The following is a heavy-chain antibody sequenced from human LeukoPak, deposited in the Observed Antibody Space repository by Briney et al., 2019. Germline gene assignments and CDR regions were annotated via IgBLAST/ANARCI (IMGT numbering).Heavy chain of an antibody. CDR2: ISGSGGST. D-gene: IGHD6-19*01. Sequence: GGSLGLSCAASGFTFSSYAMSWVRQAPGKGLEWDSAISGSGGSTYYADSVKGRFTISRDNSKNTLYLQMNSLRAEDTAVYYCAKVDSSGWWGPVDYWGQGTLVTVSS. CDR3: AKVDSSGWWGPVDY. CDR1: GFTFSSYA. J-gene: IGHJ4*02. V-gene: IGHV3-23*01.